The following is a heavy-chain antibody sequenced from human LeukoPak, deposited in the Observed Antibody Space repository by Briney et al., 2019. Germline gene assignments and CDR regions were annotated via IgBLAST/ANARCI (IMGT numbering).Heavy chain of an antibody. CDR3: ARLIAAAGSTGS. CDR1: GFTFSSYS. CDR2: ISSSSSYI. Sequence: GGSLRLSCAASGFTFSSYSMNWVRQAPGKGLEWVSSISSSSSYIYYADSVKGRFTISRDNAKNSLYLQMNSLRAEDTAVYYCARLIAAAGSTGSWGQGTLVTVSS. D-gene: IGHD6-13*01. J-gene: IGHJ4*02. V-gene: IGHV3-21*01.